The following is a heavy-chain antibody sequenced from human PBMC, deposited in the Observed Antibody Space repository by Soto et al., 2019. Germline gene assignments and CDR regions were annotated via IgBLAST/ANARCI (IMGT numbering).Heavy chain of an antibody. J-gene: IGHJ4*02. CDR3: AARGERGGCYDDY. D-gene: IGHD2-21*01. Sequence: QMQLVQSGPEVKKPGTSVKVSCKASGYTFTSYAMKWVRQARGQRLEWIGWIVVGSGNTNYAQKFQERVTITRDISTSSAYMELSSLRSEDTAVYYCAARGERGGCYDDYWGQGTLVTVSS. CDR1: GYTFTSYA. V-gene: IGHV1-58*02. CDR2: IVVGSGNT.